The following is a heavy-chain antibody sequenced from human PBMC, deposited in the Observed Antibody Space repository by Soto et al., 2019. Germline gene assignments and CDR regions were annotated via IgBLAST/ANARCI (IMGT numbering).Heavy chain of an antibody. J-gene: IGHJ6*02. CDR2: ISYDGSDQ. V-gene: IGHV3-30*09. D-gene: IGHD3-22*01. CDR1: GFSFTNYA. Sequence: GGYLRLSCAASGFSFTNYAMHWVRQAPGKGLEWVALISYDGSDQYYADSVKGRFAISRDNSKNTLYLQMNSLRVEDTALYYCARNDYDSSAYYGSYYNGMDVWGPGTTVTVSS. CDR3: ARNDYDSSAYYGSYYNGMDV.